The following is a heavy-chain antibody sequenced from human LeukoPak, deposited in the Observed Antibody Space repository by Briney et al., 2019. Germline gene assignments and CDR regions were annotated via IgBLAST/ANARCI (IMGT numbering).Heavy chain of an antibody. CDR2: ISFDGSNK. Sequence: GGSPRLSCAASGFTFSSYAMHWVRQAPGKGLEWVAVISFDGSNKYYADSAKGRFTISRDNSKNTLYLQMNSLRAEDTAVYYCARDGYGVGTAMVSTHFDYWGQGTLVTVSS. CDR3: ARDGYGVGTAMVSTHFDY. CDR1: GFTFSSYA. V-gene: IGHV3-30-3*01. D-gene: IGHD5-18*01. J-gene: IGHJ4*02.